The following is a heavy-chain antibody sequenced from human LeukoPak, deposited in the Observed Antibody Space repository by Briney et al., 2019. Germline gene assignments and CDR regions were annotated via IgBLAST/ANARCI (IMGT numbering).Heavy chain of an antibody. D-gene: IGHD5-24*01. CDR3: ARTGWLQSDPFDS. CDR1: GYTFTSYY. J-gene: IGHJ4*02. CDR2: ISAYNGNT. V-gene: IGHV1-18*04. Sequence: ASVKVSCKASGYTFTSYYMHWVRQAPGQGLEWMGWISAYNGNTNYAQKLQGRVTMTTDTSTTTAYMELRSLISADTAVYYCARTGWLQSDPFDSWGQGTLVTVSS.